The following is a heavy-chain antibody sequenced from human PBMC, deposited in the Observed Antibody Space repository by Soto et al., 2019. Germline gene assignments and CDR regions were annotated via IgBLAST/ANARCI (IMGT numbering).Heavy chain of an antibody. CDR1: GGSISSYY. J-gene: IGHJ5*02. V-gene: IGHV4-59*01. D-gene: IGHD3-3*01. CDR3: AVGYYDFWSGYYGLDP. CDR2: IYYSGST. Sequence: SETLSLTCTVSGGSISSYYWSWIRQPPGKGLEWIGYIYYSGSTNYNPSLKSRVTISVDTSKNQFSLKLSSVTAADTAVYYCAVGYYDFWSGYYGLDPWGQGTLVTVSS.